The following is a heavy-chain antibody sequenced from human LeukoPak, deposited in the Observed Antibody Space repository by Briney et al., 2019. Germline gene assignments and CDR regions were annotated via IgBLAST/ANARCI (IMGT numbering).Heavy chain of an antibody. D-gene: IGHD4/OR15-4a*01. V-gene: IGHV3-66*01. CDR3: ARDEYGFGFDY. CDR2: IYSGGST. Sequence: GGSLRLSCAASGFTVSSNYTSWVRQAPGKGLEWVSVIYSGGSTYYADSVKGRFTISRDNSKNTLYLQMNSLRAEDTAVYYCARDEYGFGFDYWGQGTLVTVSS. CDR1: GFTVSSNY. J-gene: IGHJ4*02.